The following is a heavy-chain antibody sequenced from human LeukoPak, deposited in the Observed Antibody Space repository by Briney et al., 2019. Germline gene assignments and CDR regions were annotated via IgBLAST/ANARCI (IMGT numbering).Heavy chain of an antibody. CDR2: ISGSGGAT. J-gene: IGHJ5*02. V-gene: IGHV3-23*01. CDR3: AKMGSSSSSGWFDP. Sequence: GGSLRLSCAASGLTFSSYAMSWVRQAPGKGLEWVSAISGSGGATYYADSVKGRFTISRDNSKNTLYLQMNSLRAEDTAVYYCAKMGSSSSSGWFDPWGQGTLVTVSS. D-gene: IGHD6-6*01. CDR1: GLTFSSYA.